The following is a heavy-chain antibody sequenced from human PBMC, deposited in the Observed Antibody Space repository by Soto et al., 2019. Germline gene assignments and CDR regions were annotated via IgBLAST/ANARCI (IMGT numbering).Heavy chain of an antibody. CDR2: IPYDGSNK. V-gene: IGHV3-30*18. CDR3: AKDLGEYYYDSSGADY. Sequence: PGGSLRLSCAASGFTFSSYGMHWVRQAPGKGLEWVAVIPYDGSNKYYADSVKGRFTISRDNSKNTLYLQMNSLRAEDTAVYYCAKDLGEYYYDSSGADYWGQGTLVTVSS. D-gene: IGHD3-22*01. CDR1: GFTFSSYG. J-gene: IGHJ4*02.